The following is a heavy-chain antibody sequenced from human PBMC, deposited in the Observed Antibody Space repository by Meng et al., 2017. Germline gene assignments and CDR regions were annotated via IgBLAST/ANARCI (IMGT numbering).Heavy chain of an antibody. CDR2: IYHSGST. D-gene: IGHD3-10*01. Sequence: SETLSLTCTVSGYSISSGYYLVWIRQPPGTGLEWIGSIYHSGSTYYNPSLKSRVTISVDTSKNQFSLKLSSVTAADTAVYYCARDIVTMVRGVIDDYLGQGTLVTVSS. J-gene: IGHJ4*02. V-gene: IGHV4-38-2*02. CDR1: GYSISSGYY. CDR3: ARDIVTMVRGVIDDY.